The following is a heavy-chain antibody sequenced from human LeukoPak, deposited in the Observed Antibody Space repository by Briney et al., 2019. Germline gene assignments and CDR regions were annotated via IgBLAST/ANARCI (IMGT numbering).Heavy chain of an antibody. Sequence: SETLSLTCTVSGGSISSYYWSWIRQPPGKGLEWIGYIYYSGSTNYNPSLKSRVTISVDTSKNQFSLKLSSVTAADTAVYYCARGSLDYYGSGSYSTPRNDYWGQGTLVTVSS. CDR3: ARGSLDYYGSGSYSTPRNDY. D-gene: IGHD3-10*01. J-gene: IGHJ4*02. V-gene: IGHV4-59*01. CDR1: GGSISSYY. CDR2: IYYSGST.